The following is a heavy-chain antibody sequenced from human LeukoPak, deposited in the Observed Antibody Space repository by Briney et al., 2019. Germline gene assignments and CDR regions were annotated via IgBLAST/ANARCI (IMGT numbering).Heavy chain of an antibody. CDR1: GGSFSGYY. V-gene: IGHV4-34*01. CDR3: ARSRQWQQGRYFDH. Sequence: KPSETLSLTCAVYGGSFSGYYWSWIRQPPGKGLEWIGEINHSGSTNYNPSLKSRVTISVDTSKNQFSLKLSSVTAADTAVYYCARSRQWQQGRYFDHWGQGTLVTVSS. D-gene: IGHD6-13*01. J-gene: IGHJ4*02. CDR2: INHSGST.